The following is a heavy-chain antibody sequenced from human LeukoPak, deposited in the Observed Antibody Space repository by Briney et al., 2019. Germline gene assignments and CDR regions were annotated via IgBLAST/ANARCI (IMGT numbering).Heavy chain of an antibody. Sequence: GGSLRLSCAASGFTVSLNYLSWVRQAPGKGLEWVSVIYSGGNTYYADSVKGRFTISRDNSKNTLYLQMNSLRAEDTAVYYCATGGYVWGSSLNWFDPWGQGTLVTVSS. J-gene: IGHJ5*02. CDR1: GFTVSLNY. CDR2: IYSGGNT. V-gene: IGHV3-53*01. CDR3: ATGGYVWGSSLNWFDP. D-gene: IGHD3-16*01.